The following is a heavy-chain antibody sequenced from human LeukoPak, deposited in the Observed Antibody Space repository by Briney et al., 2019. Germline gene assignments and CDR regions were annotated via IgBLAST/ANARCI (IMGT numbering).Heavy chain of an antibody. J-gene: IGHJ4*02. CDR1: GYTFTSYA. Sequence: GASVKVSCKASGYTFTSYAMNWVRQAPGQGLEWMGWINTNTGNPTYAQGFIGRFVFSLDTSVSTAYLQISSLKAEDTAMYYCARTYSGSYYDYWGQGTLVTVSS. CDR2: INTNTGNP. CDR3: ARTYSGSYYDY. V-gene: IGHV7-4-1*02. D-gene: IGHD1-26*01.